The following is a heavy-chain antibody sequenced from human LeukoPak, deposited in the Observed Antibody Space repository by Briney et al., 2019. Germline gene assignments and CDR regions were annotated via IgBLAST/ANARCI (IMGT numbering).Heavy chain of an antibody. CDR1: GGSISSGSYY. J-gene: IGHJ5*02. CDR2: IYTSGST. CDR3: ARDDWGWFDP. V-gene: IGHV4-61*02. Sequence: SPSETLSLTCTVSGGSISSGSYYWSWIRQPAGKGLEWIGRIYTSGSTNYNPSLKSRVTISVDTSKNQFSLKLSSVTAADTAVYYCARDDWGWFDPWGQGTLVTVSS. D-gene: IGHD3-16*01.